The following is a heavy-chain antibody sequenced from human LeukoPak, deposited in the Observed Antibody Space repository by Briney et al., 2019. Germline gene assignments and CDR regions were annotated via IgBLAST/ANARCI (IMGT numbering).Heavy chain of an antibody. Sequence: PGGSLRLSCAASGFTFSSYWMSWVRQAPGKGLEWVANIKQDGSEKYYVDSVKGRFTISRDNAKNSLYLQMNSLRAEDTAVYYCARKKVQQLVTQSGFYYYYYYMDVWGKGTTVTVSS. CDR3: ARKKVQQLVTQSGFYYYYYYMDV. J-gene: IGHJ6*03. D-gene: IGHD6-13*01. CDR1: GFTFSSYW. V-gene: IGHV3-7*01. CDR2: IKQDGSEK.